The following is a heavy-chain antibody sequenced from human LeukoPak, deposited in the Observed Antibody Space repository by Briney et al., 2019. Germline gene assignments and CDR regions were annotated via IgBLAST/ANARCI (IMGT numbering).Heavy chain of an antibody. CDR2: VDYRGTT. CDR1: GESISSGTYY. J-gene: IGHJ4*02. D-gene: IGHD3-10*01. CDR3: ARGFYGSGSFPVTFDY. V-gene: IGHV4-31*03. Sequence: SQTLSLTCIVSGESISSGTYYWNWIRQHPGKGLEWIGYVDYRGTTYHNPSLKSRGTILVDTSKNQLSLTLSSVTAADPAIYYCARGFYGSGSFPVTFDYWGQGTLVIVSS.